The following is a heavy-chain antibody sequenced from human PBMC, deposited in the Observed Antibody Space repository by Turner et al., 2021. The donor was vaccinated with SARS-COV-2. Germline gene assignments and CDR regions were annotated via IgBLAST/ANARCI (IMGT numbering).Heavy chain of an antibody. Sequence: QLQLQDSGPGLVMPSETLSLTCTFSGGSISSSSYYWGWLRHPPGKGLEWIGSIYYSGSTYDNPSIKSRDTISVDTSKIKFSLKLSYVTAEDTAVYYCASSSVDFWSGSYYGMDVWGQGTTVTVSS. D-gene: IGHD3-3*01. J-gene: IGHJ6*02. CDR1: GGSISSSSYY. V-gene: IGHV4-39*01. CDR2: IYYSGST. CDR3: ASSSVDFWSGSYYGMDV.